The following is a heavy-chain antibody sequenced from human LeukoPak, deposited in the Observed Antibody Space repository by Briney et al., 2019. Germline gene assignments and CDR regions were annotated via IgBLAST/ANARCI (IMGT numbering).Heavy chain of an antibody. D-gene: IGHD1-26*01. CDR1: GFNFGDYA. Sequence: GGSLRLSCTGSGFNFGDYAVNWVRQAPGKGLEWVGLITSRTYGAKAEYAASVRGRFTISRDDSKGIAYLQMNSLKSEDTAVYCTREFERGGSDWGGDYWGQGTLVTVSS. CDR2: ITSRTYGAKA. CDR3: TREFERGGSDWGGDY. J-gene: IGHJ4*02. V-gene: IGHV3-49*04.